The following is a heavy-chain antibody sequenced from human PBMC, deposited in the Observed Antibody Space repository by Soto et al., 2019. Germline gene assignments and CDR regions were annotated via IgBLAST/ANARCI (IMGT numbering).Heavy chain of an antibody. CDR2: IDYNGVT. J-gene: IGHJ4*02. CDR1: GGYIYRSGYY. Sequence: SETLSLTCTVSGGYIYRSGYYWGWIRQPPGRGLEWIGNIDYNGVTYSNPSLKSRVTISRDTSKNQFSLKLTSVTAADTALYYCGKVLVGATGHTDSDSWGPGTLVTVSS. D-gene: IGHD2-15*01. V-gene: IGHV4-39*01. CDR3: GKVLVGATGHTDSDS.